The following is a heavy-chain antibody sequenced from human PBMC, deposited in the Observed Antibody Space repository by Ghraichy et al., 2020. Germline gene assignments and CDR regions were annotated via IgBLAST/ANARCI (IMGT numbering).Heavy chain of an antibody. Sequence: SETLSLTCAVSGGSISSSNWWSWVRQPPGKGLEWIGEIYHSGSTNYNPSLKSRVTISVDKSKNQFSLKLSSVTAADTAVYYCARDFGGDYRYYYYGMDVWGQGTTVTVSS. CDR2: IYHSGST. CDR3: ARDFGGDYRYYYYGMDV. CDR1: GGSISSSNW. D-gene: IGHD4-17*01. J-gene: IGHJ6*02. V-gene: IGHV4-4*02.